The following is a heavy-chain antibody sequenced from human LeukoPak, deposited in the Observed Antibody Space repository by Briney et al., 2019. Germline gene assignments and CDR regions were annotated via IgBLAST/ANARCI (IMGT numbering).Heavy chain of an antibody. CDR2: INPTSGGT. CDR1: GYTFTGYY. J-gene: IGHJ4*02. D-gene: IGHD1-26*01. CDR3: ARERSKGSGSSMPGY. Sequence: ASVKVSCKASGYTFTGYYMHWVRQAPGQGLEWMGWINPTSGGTNYAQKFQSRVTMTRDTSISTAYMELSRLRSDDTAVYYCARERSKGSGSSMPGYWGQGTLVTVS. V-gene: IGHV1-2*02.